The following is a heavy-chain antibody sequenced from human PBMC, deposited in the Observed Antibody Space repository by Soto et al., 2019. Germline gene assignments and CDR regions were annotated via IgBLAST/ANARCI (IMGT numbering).Heavy chain of an antibody. CDR2: TYYRSKWYN. V-gene: IGHV6-1*01. CDR3: ARDKHDYFNRGIGFDT. J-gene: IGHJ5*02. D-gene: IGHD4-17*01. Sequence: SQTLSLTCATSGDSVSSNGAAWNWIRQSPSRGLEWLGRTYYRSKWYNDYAVSVKSRITINPDTSKSQFSLQLNSVTPEDTAVYYCARDKHDYFNRGIGFDTWGQGILVTVSS. CDR1: GDSVSSNGAA.